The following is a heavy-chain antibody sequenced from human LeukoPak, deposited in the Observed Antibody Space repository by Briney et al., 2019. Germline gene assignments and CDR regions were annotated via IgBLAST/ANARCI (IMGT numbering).Heavy chain of an antibody. CDR3: VRHDGRSGGTMGAFDS. V-gene: IGHV4-39*01. CDR1: GGSISSINHH. J-gene: IGHJ5*01. D-gene: IGHD4-23*01. Sequence: SETLSLTCTVSGGSISSINHHWGWVRQSPGKDLEWIGSIYNGRTTFSNPSLNSRVTISIVTSKNEFSLQLNSVTAADTAVYYCVRHDGRSGGTMGAFDSWGQGSLVTVSS. CDR2: IYNGRTT.